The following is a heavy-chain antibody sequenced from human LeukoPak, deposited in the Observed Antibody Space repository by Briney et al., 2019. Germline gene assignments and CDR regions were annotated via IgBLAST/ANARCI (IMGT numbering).Heavy chain of an antibody. CDR1: GFTFSSFG. D-gene: IGHD3-10*01. Sequence: GGSLRLSCAASGFTFSSFGMNWVRQAPGKGLEWGSYISDGSSITYYADSVKGRFTISRDNAKNSLSLQLNSLRDEDTAVYFCAKVMRGGYGMDVWGQGTTVTVSS. V-gene: IGHV3-48*02. J-gene: IGHJ6*02. CDR2: ISDGSSIT. CDR3: AKVMRGGYGMDV.